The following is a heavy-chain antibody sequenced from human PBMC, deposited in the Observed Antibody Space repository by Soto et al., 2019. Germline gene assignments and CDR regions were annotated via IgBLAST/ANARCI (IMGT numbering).Heavy chain of an antibody. D-gene: IGHD3-10*01. J-gene: IGHJ4*02. CDR3: ARGWLGELLFDD. Sequence: EVQLLESGGGLVQPGGSLRLSCAASGFTRSRYGMSWVRQAPGKGLEWVSGITNSGATTSYADSVKGRFTISRDNSKNSLYLQMISLRTEDTAVYYCARGWLGELLFDDWGQGTLVTVSS. CDR2: ITNSGATT. CDR1: GFTRSRYG. V-gene: IGHV3-23*01.